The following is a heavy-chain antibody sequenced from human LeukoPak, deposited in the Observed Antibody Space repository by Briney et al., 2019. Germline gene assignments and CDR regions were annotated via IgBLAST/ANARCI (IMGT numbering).Heavy chain of an antibody. J-gene: IGHJ4*02. D-gene: IGHD2-2*02. Sequence: GASVKVSCKASGGTFSSYAISWVRQAPGQGLEWMGGIIPIFGTANYAQKFQGRVTITADESTSTAYMELSSLRSEDTAVYYCARPRRYCSSTSCYMNFDYWGQGTLVTVSS. V-gene: IGHV1-69*13. CDR2: IIPIFGTA. CDR3: ARPRRYCSSTSCYMNFDY. CDR1: GGTFSSYA.